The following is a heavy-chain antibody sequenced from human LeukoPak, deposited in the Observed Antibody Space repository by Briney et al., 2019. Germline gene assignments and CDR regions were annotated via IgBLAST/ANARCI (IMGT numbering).Heavy chain of an antibody. Sequence: GRSLRLSCAASGFTFNTYGMHWVRQAPGKGLEWVALIWYDGSNTNYADSVKGRFTISRDNSKNTLYLQLNSLRAEDTAVYCCARVLSDLRDDSFDVWGQGTMVTVSS. CDR1: GFTFNTYG. J-gene: IGHJ3*01. CDR2: IWYDGSNT. CDR3: ARVLSDLRDDSFDV. V-gene: IGHV3-33*01.